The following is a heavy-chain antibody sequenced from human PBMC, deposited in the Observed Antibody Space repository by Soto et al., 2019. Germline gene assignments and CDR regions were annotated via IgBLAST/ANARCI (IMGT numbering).Heavy chain of an antibody. CDR1: GGSISSYY. CDR2: IYYSGST. D-gene: IGHD5-12*01. V-gene: IGHV4-59*01. J-gene: IGHJ4*02. CDR3: ATIRRDGYDRSFDY. Sequence: PSETLSLTCTVSGGSISSYYWSWIRQPPGKGLEWIGYIYYSGSTNYNPSLKSRVTISVDTSKNQFSLKLSSVTAADTAVYYCATIRRDGYDRSFDYWSQGTLVTVSS.